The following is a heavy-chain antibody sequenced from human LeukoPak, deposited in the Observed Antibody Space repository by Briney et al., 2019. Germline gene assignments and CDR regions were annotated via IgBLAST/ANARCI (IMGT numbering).Heavy chain of an antibody. CDR3: ARDHAYCGGDCYYRGDAFDI. V-gene: IGHV1-46*01. CDR1: GYTFTSYY. D-gene: IGHD2-21*02. J-gene: IGHJ3*02. Sequence: GASVKVSCKASGYTFTSYYMHWVRQAPGQGLEWMGIINPSGGSTSYAQKFQGRVTMTRDTSTSTVYMELSSLRSEDTAVYYCARDHAYCGGDCYYRGDAFDIWAKGQWSPSLQ. CDR2: INPSGGST.